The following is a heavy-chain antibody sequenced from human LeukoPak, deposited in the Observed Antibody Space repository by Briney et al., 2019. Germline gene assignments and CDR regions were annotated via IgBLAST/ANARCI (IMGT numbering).Heavy chain of an antibody. J-gene: IGHJ5*02. V-gene: IGHV3-30*03. Sequence: GGSLRLSCAASGITFSSYSMNWVRQAPGKGLEWVAVISSDGTNKDYADSVKGRFSISRDNSKNTLYLQMNRLRADDTAVYYCARDRSQEFDPWGQGTLVTVSS. CDR3: ARDRSQEFDP. CDR1: GITFSSYS. D-gene: IGHD3-10*01. CDR2: ISSDGTNK.